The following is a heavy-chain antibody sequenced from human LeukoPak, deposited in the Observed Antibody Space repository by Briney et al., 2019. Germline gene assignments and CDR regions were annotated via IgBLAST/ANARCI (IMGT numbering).Heavy chain of an antibody. V-gene: IGHV3-48*02. Sequence: PGGSLRLSCAASGFTFSTYSMNWVRQAPGKGLEWISYLSSSTSTIFYADSVKGRFTISRDNAKNSLYLQMNSLRDEDTAVYYCARDRPLIGGFDYWGQGTLVTVSS. J-gene: IGHJ4*02. CDR1: GFTFSTYS. D-gene: IGHD3-16*01. CDR2: LSSSTSTI. CDR3: ARDRPLIGGFDY.